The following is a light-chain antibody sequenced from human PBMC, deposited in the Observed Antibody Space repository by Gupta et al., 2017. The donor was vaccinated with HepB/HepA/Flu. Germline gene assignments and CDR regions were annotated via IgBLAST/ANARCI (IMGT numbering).Light chain of an antibody. CDR1: QSVLYSSNNKNY. CDR3: QQYYSTPPWT. J-gene: IGKJ1*01. CDR2: WAS. V-gene: IGKV4-1*01. Sequence: DIVMPQSPDPLAVSLGERATIHCKSSQSVLYSSNNKNYLAWYQQKPGQPPKLLIYWASTRESGVPDRFSGSGSGTDFTLTISSLQAEDVAVYYCQQYYSTPPWTFGQGTKVEIK.